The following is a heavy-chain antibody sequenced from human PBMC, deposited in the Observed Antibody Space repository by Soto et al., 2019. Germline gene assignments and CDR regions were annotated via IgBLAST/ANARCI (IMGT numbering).Heavy chain of an antibody. J-gene: IGHJ4*02. D-gene: IGHD3-22*01. CDR2: ISSSSSYI. Sequence: GGSLRLSCAASGFTFSSYSMNWVRQAPGKGLEWVSSISSSSSYIYYADSVKGRFTISRDNAKNSLYLQMNSLRAEDTAVYYCARAPSDLSSGYLAYWGQGTLVTFAS. CDR3: ARAPSDLSSGYLAY. CDR1: GFTFSSYS. V-gene: IGHV3-21*01.